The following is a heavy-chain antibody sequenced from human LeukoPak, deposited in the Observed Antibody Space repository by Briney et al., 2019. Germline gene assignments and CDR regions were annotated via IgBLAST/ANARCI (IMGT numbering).Heavy chain of an antibody. V-gene: IGHV1-18*01. J-gene: IGHJ4*02. CDR2: ISAYNGNT. D-gene: IGHD3-22*01. Sequence: ASVKVSCKASGYTFTSHGISWVRQAPGQGLEWMGWISAYNGNTNYAQKLQGRVTMTTDTSTSTAYMELRSLRSDDTAVYYCARDTTRYYYDSSGSIDYWGQGTLVTVSS. CDR1: GYTFTSHG. CDR3: ARDTTRYYYDSSGSIDY.